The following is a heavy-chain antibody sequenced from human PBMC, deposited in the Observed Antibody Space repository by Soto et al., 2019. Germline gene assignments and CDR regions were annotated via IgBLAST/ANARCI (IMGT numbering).Heavy chain of an antibody. CDR2: ISYDGSNK. J-gene: IGHJ4*02. V-gene: IGHV3-30-3*01. Sequence: SLRLSCAASGFTFSSYAMHWVRQAPGKGLEWVAVISYDGSNKYYADSVKGRFTISRDNSKNTLYLQMNSLRAEDTAVYYCARGPYGDYGGTFDYWGQGTLVTVSS. D-gene: IGHD4-17*01. CDR1: GFTFSSYA. CDR3: ARGPYGDYGGTFDY.